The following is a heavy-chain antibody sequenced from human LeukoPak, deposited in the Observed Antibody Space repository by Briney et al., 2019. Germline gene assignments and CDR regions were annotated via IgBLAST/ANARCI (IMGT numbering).Heavy chain of an antibody. J-gene: IGHJ3*02. D-gene: IGHD6-19*01. CDR3: AKAGRSGWYPGWPFDI. Sequence: GGSLRLSCAASGFTFSSYAMSWVRQAPGKGLEWVSAISGSGGSAYYADSVKGRFTISRDNSKNTLYLQMNSLRAEDTAVYYCAKAGRSGWYPGWPFDIWGQGTMVTVSS. V-gene: IGHV3-23*01. CDR2: ISGSGGSA. CDR1: GFTFSSYA.